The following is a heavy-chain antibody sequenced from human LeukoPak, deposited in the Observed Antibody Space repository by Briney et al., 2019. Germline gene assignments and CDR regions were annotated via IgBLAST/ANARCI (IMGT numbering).Heavy chain of an antibody. Sequence: PGGALRLSCAPSGFRFSSYGMHWVRQAPGKGLEWVAFIRYDGSIKYYADSVKGRFTISRDNSKNTLYLQLNSLRAEDTAIYYCAREDYGDLDYWGQGTLVTVSS. D-gene: IGHD4-17*01. CDR1: GFRFSSYG. CDR3: AREDYGDLDY. J-gene: IGHJ4*02. V-gene: IGHV3-30*02. CDR2: IRYDGSIK.